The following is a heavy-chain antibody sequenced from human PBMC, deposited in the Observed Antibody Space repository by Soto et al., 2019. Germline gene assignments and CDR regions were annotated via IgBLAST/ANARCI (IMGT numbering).Heavy chain of an antibody. CDR1: GGTFSTYA. CDR2: IIPMSGRT. J-gene: IGHJ5*02. CDR3: ALGSVYLCDP. D-gene: IGHD1-26*01. Sequence: QIQLVQSGAEVKKPGSSVKVSCKASGGTFSTYAISWVRQAPGQGIEWMGGIIPMSGRTTYEQQFQDRVTTTADKSTTTAYMALSSVRSEDTAVYYCALGSVYLCDPWGRGTVVTVSS. V-gene: IGHV1-69*06.